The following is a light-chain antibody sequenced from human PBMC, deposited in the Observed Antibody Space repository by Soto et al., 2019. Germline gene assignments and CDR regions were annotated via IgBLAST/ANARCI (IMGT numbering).Light chain of an antibody. CDR2: AAS. V-gene: IGKV1-39*01. CDR3: QQSYSTLLT. J-gene: IGKJ4*01. Sequence: DIQMTQSPSSLSASVGDRVTITCRASQSISSYLNWYQQKPGKAPKLLIYAASSLQSGVPSRFSGSGSGTDFTLTISSLQHEDFATYYCQQSYSTLLTFGGGTKVAIK. CDR1: QSISSY.